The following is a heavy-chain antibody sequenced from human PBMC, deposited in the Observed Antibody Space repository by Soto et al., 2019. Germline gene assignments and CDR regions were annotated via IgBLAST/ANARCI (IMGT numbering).Heavy chain of an antibody. J-gene: IGHJ4*02. V-gene: IGHV1-8*01. CDR2: MNPNSGNT. D-gene: IGHD6-19*01. CDR1: RYAFTSYD. Sequence: GSVKVSCKASRYAFTSYDVNLVRQATGQGLEWMGWMNPNSGNTGYAQKFQGRVTMTRNTSISTAYMELSSLRSEDTAVYYCAREADPQWLSDWGQGTMVTVSS. CDR3: AREADPQWLSD.